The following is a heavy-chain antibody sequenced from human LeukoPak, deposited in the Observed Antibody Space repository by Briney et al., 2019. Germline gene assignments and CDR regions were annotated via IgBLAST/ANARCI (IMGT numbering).Heavy chain of an antibody. CDR1: GYSFTSYW. D-gene: IGHD6-6*01. V-gene: IGHV5-51*01. Sequence: GESLKISCKGSGYSFTSYWIGWVRQMPGKGLEWMGIIYPGDSDTRYSPSLQGQVTISADKSISTAYLQWSSLKASDTAMYYCARASSSRSYYYYYYMDVWGKGTTVTVSS. CDR3: ARASSSRSYYYYYYMDV. CDR2: IYPGDSDT. J-gene: IGHJ6*03.